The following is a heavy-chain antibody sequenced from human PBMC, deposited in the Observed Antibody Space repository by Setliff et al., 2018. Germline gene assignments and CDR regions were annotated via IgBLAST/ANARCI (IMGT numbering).Heavy chain of an antibody. D-gene: IGHD3-16*01. Sequence: SETLSLTCTVSGYPISRGFYWSWVRQPPGKGLEWIGSVYHSGSSYQNPSLRSRIAVSVDTSKNQFSLRLNSVTAADTAVYFCARAAARAEYSDTSAYLPFDFWGVGTLVTVS. J-gene: IGHJ4*02. CDR1: GYPISRGFY. CDR2: VYHSGSS. CDR3: ARAAARAEYSDTSAYLPFDF. V-gene: IGHV4-38-2*02.